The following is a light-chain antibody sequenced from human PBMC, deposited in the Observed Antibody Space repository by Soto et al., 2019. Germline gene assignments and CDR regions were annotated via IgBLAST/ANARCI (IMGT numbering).Light chain of an antibody. J-gene: IGKJ3*01. V-gene: IGKV3-20*01. CDR3: QQYGSSPFT. Sequence: EIVFSQSPGTLSLSPCKRATLSCRPSQSVSNNYLAWYQQKPGQAPRLLIYGAFTRATGIPARFSGSGSGTDFTLTISRLEPEDFAVYYCQQYGSSPFTFGPGTKVDIK. CDR1: QSVSNNY. CDR2: GAF.